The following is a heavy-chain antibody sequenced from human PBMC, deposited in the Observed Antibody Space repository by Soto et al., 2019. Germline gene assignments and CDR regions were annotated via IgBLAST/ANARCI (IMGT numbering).Heavy chain of an antibody. CDR1: GGSVSSGDYY. Sequence: QVQLQESGPELVKPSETLSLTCTVSGGSVSSGDYYWGWIRQPPGKGLEWIGYIYYSGSTIYNPSATYNPYIKSRVTISLATSKNQYALKLSSMTAADTAGYYCARDRPRTICNSDYYYYGLDVWGLGTTVTVSS. J-gene: IGHJ6*02. V-gene: IGHV4-61*08. CDR2: IYYSGST. D-gene: IGHD2-15*01. CDR3: ARDRPRTICNSDYYYYGLDV.